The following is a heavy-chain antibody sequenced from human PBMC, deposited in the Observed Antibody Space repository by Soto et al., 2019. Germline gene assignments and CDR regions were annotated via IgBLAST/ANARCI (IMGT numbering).Heavy chain of an antibody. CDR3: ARGYYDSSGYYHDY. D-gene: IGHD3-22*01. Sequence: QVQLVESGGGVVQPGRSLRLSCAASGFTFSSYAMQWVRQAPGKGLEWVAVVSYDGSNKYYADSVKGRFTISRDNSKNTLYLQMNSLRAEDTAVYYCARGYYDSSGYYHDYWGQGTLVSVSS. V-gene: IGHV3-30-3*01. J-gene: IGHJ4*02. CDR2: VSYDGSNK. CDR1: GFTFSSYA.